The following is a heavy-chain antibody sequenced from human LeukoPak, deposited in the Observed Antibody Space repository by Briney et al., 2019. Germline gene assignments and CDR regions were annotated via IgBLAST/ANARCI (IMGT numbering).Heavy chain of an antibody. V-gene: IGHV4-34*01. D-gene: IGHD3-22*01. J-gene: IGHJ4*02. CDR1: SESFSGYF. CDR3: ARVTGYMIEDYFDY. Sequence: ETLSLTCAIYSESFSGYFWSWIRQPPGKGLEWIGEINYSGSTNYNPSLKSRVTISVDTSKNQFSLKLSSVTAADTAVYYCARVTGYMIEDYFDYWGQGTLVTVSS. CDR2: INYSGST.